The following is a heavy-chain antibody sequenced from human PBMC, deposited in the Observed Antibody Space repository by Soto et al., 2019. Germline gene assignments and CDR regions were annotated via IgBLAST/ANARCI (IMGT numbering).Heavy chain of an antibody. Sequence: QVQLVESGGGVVQPGRSLRLSCAASGFTISSYVMHWVRQAPGKGLEWVAVISYDGSNKYYADSVKGRFTISRDNSKNTLYLQMNSLRAEDTAVYYCAKSSNWEYYYGMDVWGQGTTVTVSS. CDR3: AKSSNWEYYYGMDV. V-gene: IGHV3-30*18. CDR2: ISYDGSNK. J-gene: IGHJ6*02. D-gene: IGHD4-4*01. CDR1: GFTISSYV.